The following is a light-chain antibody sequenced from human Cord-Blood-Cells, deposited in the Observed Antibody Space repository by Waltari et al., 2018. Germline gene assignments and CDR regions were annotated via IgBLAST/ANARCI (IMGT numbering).Light chain of an antibody. CDR1: SSDVGSYNR. CDR3: SSYTSSSTYV. CDR2: EVS. J-gene: IGLJ1*01. V-gene: IGLV2-18*02. Sequence: QSALTQPPSVSGSPGQSVTISCTGTSSDVGSYNRVSWYPQPPGTAPNLMIYEVSNRPSGVPDRFSGSKSGNTASLTISGLQAEDEADYYCSSYTSSSTYVFGTGTKVTVL.